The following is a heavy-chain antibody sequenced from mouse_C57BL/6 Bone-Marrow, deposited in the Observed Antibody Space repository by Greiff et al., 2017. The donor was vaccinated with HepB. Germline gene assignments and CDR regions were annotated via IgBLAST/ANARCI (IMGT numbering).Heavy chain of an antibody. CDR2: ISSGGIYT. CDR1: GFTFSSYG. J-gene: IGHJ2*01. CDR3: ARHLPYWGNYFDY. Sequence: EVKLVESGGDLVKPGGSLKLSCAASGFTFSSYGMSWVRQTPDKRLEWVATISSGGIYTYYPDSVKGRFTISRDNAKNTLYLQMSSLKSEDTAMYYCARHLPYWGNYFDYWGQGTTLTVSS. D-gene: IGHD1-1*01. V-gene: IGHV5-6*02.